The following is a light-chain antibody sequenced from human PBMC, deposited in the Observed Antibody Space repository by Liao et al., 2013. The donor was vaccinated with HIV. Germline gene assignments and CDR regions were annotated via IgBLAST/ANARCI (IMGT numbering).Light chain of an antibody. V-gene: IGLV3-1*01. Sequence: SYELIQPPSVSVSPGQTASITCSGDKLGDNFAFWYQQRPGQSPMLVIYEDTKRPSGIPERFSGSNSGNTATLTISGTQTMDEAVYYCQAWDSNSWVFGGGTELTVL. J-gene: IGLJ3*02. CDR1: KLGDNF. CDR2: EDT. CDR3: QAWDSNSWV.